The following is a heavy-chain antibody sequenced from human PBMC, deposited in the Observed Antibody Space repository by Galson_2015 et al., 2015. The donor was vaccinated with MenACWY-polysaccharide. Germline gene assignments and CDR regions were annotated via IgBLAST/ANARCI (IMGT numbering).Heavy chain of an antibody. CDR1: GFTFTDYA. J-gene: IGHJ6*02. Sequence: SLRLSCAGSGFTFTDYAMHWVRQAPGKGLDWVAVISYDGSKQYYADSVKGRVTVSRDDSKNTVYLQMNSSRPDDTAVYFCTKDRPLRGLPKFYYGMDVGAQGTTVIVSS. CDR2: ISYDGSKQ. V-gene: IGHV3-30*18. CDR3: TKDRPLRGLPKFYYGMDV.